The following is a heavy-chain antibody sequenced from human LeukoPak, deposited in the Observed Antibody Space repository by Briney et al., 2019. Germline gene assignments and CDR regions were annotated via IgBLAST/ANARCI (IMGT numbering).Heavy chain of an antibody. Sequence: PGGSLRLSCAVSGFTFSNYAMIWVRQAPRKGLEWVAGISTSGGDTYYADSVKGRFTISRDNSKNTVFLQMNSLRAEDTAVYFCAKDQRYWAVWGQGTTVTVSS. J-gene: IGHJ6*02. CDR2: ISTSGGDT. CDR1: GFTFSNYA. CDR3: AKDQRYWAV. V-gene: IGHV3-23*01. D-gene: IGHD3-9*01.